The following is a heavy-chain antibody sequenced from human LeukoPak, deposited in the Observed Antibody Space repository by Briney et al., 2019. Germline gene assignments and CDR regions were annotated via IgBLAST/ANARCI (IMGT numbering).Heavy chain of an antibody. D-gene: IGHD3-10*01. Sequence: GGSLRLACVASGFSFRSYTMSWIRQAPGKGLEWVAFIGTSPITSYYAESVKGRFTISRDNAKNSLFLQMHSLRAEDTAVYYCARTAKQSLWFGEFFPWGQGTLVTVSS. CDR1: GFSFRSYT. CDR2: IGTSPITS. J-gene: IGHJ5*02. CDR3: ARTAKQSLWFGEFFP. V-gene: IGHV3-48*04.